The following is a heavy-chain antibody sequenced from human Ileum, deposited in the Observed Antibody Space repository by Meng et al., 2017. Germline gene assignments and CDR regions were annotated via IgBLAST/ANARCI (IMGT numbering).Heavy chain of an antibody. V-gene: IGHV4-4*02. CDR1: GGSTSSSIW. Sequence: QVQLPESGPGLVKPSGTLSPTCAVSGGSTSSSIWWSWVRQPPEKGLEWIGEIHHSGTTNYSPSLKSRLTISVDKSKNQFSLKLQSVTAADTAVYFCARGVVSGSHYNTYWGQGILVTVSS. CDR2: IHHSGTT. CDR3: ARGVVSGSHYNTY. J-gene: IGHJ4*02. D-gene: IGHD3-10*01.